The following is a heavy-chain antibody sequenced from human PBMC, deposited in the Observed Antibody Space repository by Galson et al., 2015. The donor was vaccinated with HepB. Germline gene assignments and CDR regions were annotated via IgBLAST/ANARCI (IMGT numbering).Heavy chain of an antibody. CDR2: IHSRGRP. V-gene: IGHV4-61*02. J-gene: IGHJ3*02. CDR1: GGPISSGGYY. D-gene: IGHD2-2*01. Sequence: QLQLQESGSGLVKPSETLSLPCTVSGGPISSGGYYWNWIWQPAGQGLEWIGRIHSRGRPIYNPPPKSRVTLSIDTSKNQFSLKMTSVTAADTAMFYCARVDVSAQPLAFDIWGQGTMVTVSS. CDR3: ARVDVSAQPLAFDI.